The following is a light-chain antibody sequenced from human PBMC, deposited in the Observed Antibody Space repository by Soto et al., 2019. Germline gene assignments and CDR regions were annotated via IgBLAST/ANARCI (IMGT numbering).Light chain of an antibody. CDR1: PSVSSY. CDR2: DAS. J-gene: IGKJ1*01. Sequence: EIVLTQSPATLSLSPGERATLSCRASPSVSSYLAWYQQKAGQAPRLLIYDASNRATGIPARFSGSGSGTDFTLTISSLEPEDFAVYYCQQRSNWPWTF. CDR3: QQRSNWPWT. V-gene: IGKV3-11*01.